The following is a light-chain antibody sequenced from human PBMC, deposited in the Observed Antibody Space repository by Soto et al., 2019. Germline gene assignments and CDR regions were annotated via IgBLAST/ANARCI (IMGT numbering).Light chain of an antibody. Sequence: AIRMTQSPSSFSASTGDRVTITCRASQGISSYLAWYQQKPGKAPKLLIYAASTLQSGVPSRFSGSGSGTDFNLAITGLQSEDFATYDCQHYYSYPWTLGQGTKVEIK. V-gene: IGKV1-8*01. CDR2: AAS. J-gene: IGKJ1*01. CDR1: QGISSY. CDR3: QHYYSYPWT.